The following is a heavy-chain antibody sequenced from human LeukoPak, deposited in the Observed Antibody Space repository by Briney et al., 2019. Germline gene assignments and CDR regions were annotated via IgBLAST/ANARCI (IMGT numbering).Heavy chain of an antibody. CDR3: ARILSGYYYMDV. V-gene: IGHV4-39*01. CDR2: IYYNGRT. D-gene: IGHD3-10*01. J-gene: IGHJ6*03. Sequence: SETLSLTCSVSGDSVSSSNYYWGWVRQPPGKGLEWIGHIYYNGRTYYNSSLKSRVTISEDTSKNQFSLKLTFVAAADTSVYYCARILSGYYYMDVWGKGTTVTISS. CDR1: GDSVSSSNYY.